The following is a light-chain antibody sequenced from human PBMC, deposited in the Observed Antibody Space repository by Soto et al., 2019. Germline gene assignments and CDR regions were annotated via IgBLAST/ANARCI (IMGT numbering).Light chain of an antibody. CDR3: SSYTTSSTVA. J-gene: IGLJ2*01. V-gene: IGLV2-14*01. Sequence: QSALTQSASVSGSPGQSITISCTGTSSDIGGYNYVSWYQQHPDKAPKLMIFEVSNRPSGVSNRFSGSKSGNTASLTISGLLPEYEADYYCSSYTTSSTVAFGGGTKLTVL. CDR2: EVS. CDR1: SSDIGGYNY.